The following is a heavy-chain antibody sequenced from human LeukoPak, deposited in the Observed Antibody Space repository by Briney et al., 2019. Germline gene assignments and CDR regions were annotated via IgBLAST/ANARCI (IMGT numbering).Heavy chain of an antibody. CDR2: SGST. D-gene: IGHD6-19*01. J-gene: IGHJ4*02. CDR3: ARGATGIAVAGTTPVGCDY. V-gene: IGHV4-38-2*02. CDR1: GYSISSGYY. Sequence: SETLSLTCTVSGYSISSGYYWGWIRQPPGKGLEWIGSGSTYYNPSLKSRVTISVDTSKNQFSLKLSSVTAADTAVYYCARGATGIAVAGTTPVGCDYWGQGTLVTVSS.